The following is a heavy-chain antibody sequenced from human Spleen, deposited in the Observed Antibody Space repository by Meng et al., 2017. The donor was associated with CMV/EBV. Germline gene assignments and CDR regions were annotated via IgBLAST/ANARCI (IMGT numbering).Heavy chain of an antibody. D-gene: IGHD3-16*01. CDR2: IKSKTDGGTT. CDR3: TTDYGSSPGY. Sequence: AASGFTFSNAWMSWVRQAQGKGLEWVGRIKSKTDGGTTDYAAPVKGRFTISRDDSKNTLYLQMNSLKTEDTAVYYCTTDYGSSPGYWGQGTLVTVSS. J-gene: IGHJ4*02. CDR1: GFTFSNAW. V-gene: IGHV3-15*01.